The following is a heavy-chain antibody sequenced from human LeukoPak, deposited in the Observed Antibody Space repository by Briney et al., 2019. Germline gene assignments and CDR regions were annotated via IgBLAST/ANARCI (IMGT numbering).Heavy chain of an antibody. J-gene: IGHJ4*02. D-gene: IGHD2-2*01. V-gene: IGHV1-18*01. CDR1: GYTFTSYG. CDR2: ISAYNGNT. Sequence: VKVSCKASGYTFTSYGISWVRQAPGQGLEWMGWISAYNGNTNYEQKLQGRVTMTTDTSTSTAYMELRSLRSDDTAVYYCAIVTSEYLLYYWGQGTLVTVSS. CDR3: AIVTSEYLLYY.